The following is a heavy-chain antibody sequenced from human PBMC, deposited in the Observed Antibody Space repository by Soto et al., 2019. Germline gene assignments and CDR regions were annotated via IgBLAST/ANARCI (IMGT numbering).Heavy chain of an antibody. J-gene: IGHJ6*02. V-gene: IGHV4-39*01. Sequence: SETLSLTCSISGGSISGHHWGWIRQPPGKGLEWIGSIYHSGTTYYNPPLKSRVTISVDTSKNQFSLRLSSVTAADTAVYYCARHKDCSGGSCNAVGYYYGLDVWGQGTTVTVSS. D-gene: IGHD2-15*01. CDR2: IYHSGTT. CDR3: ARHKDCSGGSCNAVGYYYGLDV. CDR1: GGSISGHH.